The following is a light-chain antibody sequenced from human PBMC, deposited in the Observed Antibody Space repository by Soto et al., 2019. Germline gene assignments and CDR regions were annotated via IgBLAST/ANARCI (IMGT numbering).Light chain of an antibody. CDR2: DVS. V-gene: IGLV2-14*01. J-gene: IGLJ2*01. CDR1: SSDVGGYNY. CDR3: TSYTSSSTLVL. Sequence: QSALTQPASVSGSPGQSITMSCTGSSSDVGGYNYVSWYQQHPGKAPKLIIYDVSNRPSGISNRFSGSKSDNTASLTISGLQAEDEADYYCTSYTSSSTLVLFGGGTKLTVL.